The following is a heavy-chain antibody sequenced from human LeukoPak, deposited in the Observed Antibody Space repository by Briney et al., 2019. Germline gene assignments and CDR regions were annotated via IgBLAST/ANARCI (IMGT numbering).Heavy chain of an antibody. CDR2: ISGSGGST. Sequence: GGSLRLSCAASGFSLSTYAMSWVRQAPGKGLEWVSAISGSGGSTYYADSVKGRFTISRDNSKNTLYLQMNSLRAEDTAVHYCAKDRDSSGWYNLWFDYWGQGTLVTVSS. J-gene: IGHJ4*02. CDR3: AKDRDSSGWYNLWFDY. V-gene: IGHV3-23*01. CDR1: GFSLSTYA. D-gene: IGHD6-19*01.